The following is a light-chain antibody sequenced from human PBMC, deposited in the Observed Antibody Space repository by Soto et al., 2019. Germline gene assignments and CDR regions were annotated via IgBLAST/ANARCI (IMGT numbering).Light chain of an antibody. V-gene: IGLV2-8*01. J-gene: IGLJ1*01. Sequence: QSVLTQPPSASGSPGQSVTISCTGTSSDVGGYNYVSWYQQHPGKAPKLMIYEVSKRPSGVPDRFSGSKSGNTASLTVSGLQAEDEADYYCSSYAGSNNWNFGTGTKV. CDR2: EVS. CDR3: SSYAGSNNWN. CDR1: SSDVGGYNY.